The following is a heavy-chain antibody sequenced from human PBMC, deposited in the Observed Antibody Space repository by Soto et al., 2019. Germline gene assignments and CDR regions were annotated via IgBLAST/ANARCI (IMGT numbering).Heavy chain of an antibody. CDR3: ARENGGRVYAMGAFDI. CDR2: INPSGGST. V-gene: IGHV1-46*03. J-gene: IGHJ3*02. Sequence: ASVKVSCKASGYTFTSYYMHWVRQAPGQGLEWMGIINPSGGSTSYAQKFQGRVTMTRDTSTSTVYMELSSLRSEDTAVYYCARENGGRVYAMGAFDIWGKGTMVTVSS. D-gene: IGHD2-8*01. CDR1: GYTFTSYY.